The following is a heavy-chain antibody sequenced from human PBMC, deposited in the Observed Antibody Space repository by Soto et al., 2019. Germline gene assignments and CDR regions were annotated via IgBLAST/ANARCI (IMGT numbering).Heavy chain of an antibody. Sequence: QVQLVQSGAEVKKPGSSVKVSCEASGATLNTFINYGITWVRQAPGQGLEWIGGIIPVFGSAHYAQKFQGRVTISADESTRTAYMELSSLRSDDTAVYYCARGAATKIVVVMYDAFEIWGQGTMVTVSS. CDR1: GATLNTFINYG. V-gene: IGHV1-69*12. CDR2: IIPVFGSA. J-gene: IGHJ3*02. CDR3: ARGAATKIVVVMYDAFEI. D-gene: IGHD3-22*01.